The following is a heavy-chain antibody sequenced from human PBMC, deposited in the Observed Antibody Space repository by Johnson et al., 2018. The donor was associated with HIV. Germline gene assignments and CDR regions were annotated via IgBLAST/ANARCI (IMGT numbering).Heavy chain of an antibody. D-gene: IGHD1-26*01. J-gene: IGHJ3*02. CDR1: GFTFSSYA. CDR3: ARDKGGIVGYDACDI. Sequence: VQLVESGGGLVQPGGSLRLACAASGFTFSSYAMSWVRQGPGKGLEWVSGINWNGGSTGYADSVKGRFTISRDNATNSLYLQMSSLRAEDTGVYYCARDKGGIVGYDACDICGRGTMVSVAS. V-gene: IGHV3-20*04. CDR2: INWNGGST.